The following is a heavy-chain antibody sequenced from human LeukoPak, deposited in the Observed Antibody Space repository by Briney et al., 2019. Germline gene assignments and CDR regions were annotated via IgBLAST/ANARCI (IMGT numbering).Heavy chain of an antibody. D-gene: IGHD3-22*01. V-gene: IGHV3-23*01. Sequence: GGSLRLSCAASGFTFSSYAMSWVRQAPGKGLEWVSAISGSGGSKYYADSVKGRFTISRDNSKNTLYLQMNSLRAEDTALYYCAKDNHYDSSGYYSHFDYWGQGTLVTVSS. J-gene: IGHJ4*02. CDR2: ISGSGGSK. CDR1: GFTFSSYA. CDR3: AKDNHYDSSGYYSHFDY.